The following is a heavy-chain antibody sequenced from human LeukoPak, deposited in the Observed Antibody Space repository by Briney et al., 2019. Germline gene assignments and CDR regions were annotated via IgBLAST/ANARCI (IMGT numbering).Heavy chain of an antibody. V-gene: IGHV4-59*12. Sequence: SETLSLTCTVSGGSISSYYWSWIRQPPGKGLEWIGYIYYSGSTNYNPSLKSRVTISVDTSKNQFSLKLSSVTAADTAVYYCASHNYYGSGSYSRMFDYWGQGTLVTVSS. J-gene: IGHJ4*02. CDR1: GGSISSYY. D-gene: IGHD3-10*01. CDR3: ASHNYYGSGSYSRMFDY. CDR2: IYYSGST.